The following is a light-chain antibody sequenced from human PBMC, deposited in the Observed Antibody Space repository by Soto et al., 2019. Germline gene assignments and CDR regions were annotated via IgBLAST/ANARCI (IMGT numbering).Light chain of an antibody. CDR2: EAS. V-gene: IGKV1-5*03. J-gene: IGKJ1*01. Sequence: DIQMTQSPSTLSASVGDRVTITCRASQSISDSWAWYQQKPGKAPKLLIYEASTLKSGVPSRFSGSRSGTEYPLTIRSLQPDYFAIYYCQQYNGYWTFGQGTKVEIK. CDR1: QSISDS. CDR3: QQYNGYWT.